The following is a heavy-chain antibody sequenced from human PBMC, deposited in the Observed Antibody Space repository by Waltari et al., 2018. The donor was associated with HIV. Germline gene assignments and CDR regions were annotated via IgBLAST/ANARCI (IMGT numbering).Heavy chain of an antibody. CDR3: AKRINSGSYLDY. V-gene: IGHV3-23*01. D-gene: IGHD1-26*01. CDR1: GFTFSSYA. J-gene: IGHJ4*02. CDR2: ISGSGGST. Sequence: EVQLLESGGGLVQPGGSLRLSCAASGFTFSSYAMSWVRQAPGKGLEWVSAISGSGGSTYYADSGKGRFTISRDNSKNTLYLQMNSLRADDTAVYYCAKRINSGSYLDYWGQGTLVTVSS.